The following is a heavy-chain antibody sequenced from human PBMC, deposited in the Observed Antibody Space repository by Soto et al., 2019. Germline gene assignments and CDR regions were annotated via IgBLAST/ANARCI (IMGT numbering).Heavy chain of an antibody. D-gene: IGHD6-6*01. V-gene: IGHV1-69*13. CDR1: GGTFSSYA. CDR3: ARDRFDSSLTFDY. Sequence: SVKVSCKGTGGTFSSYAISWVRQAPGQGLEWMGGIIPIFGTANYAQKFQGRVTITADESTSTAYMELSSLRSEDTAVYYCARDRFDSSLTFDYWGRGTLVTVSS. J-gene: IGHJ4*02. CDR2: IIPIFGTA.